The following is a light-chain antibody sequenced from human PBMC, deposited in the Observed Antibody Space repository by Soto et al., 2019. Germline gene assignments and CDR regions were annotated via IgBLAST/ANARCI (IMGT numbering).Light chain of an antibody. Sequence: EIVMTHSPATLSVSPCDRATLSFSAIQSVSRSYLGWYQQKPGQAPRLLIVGSFARATGIPARFSGSGSGSEFTLTISGLQSEDFAVYYCQQYNDRPPITFGQGTRLEIK. CDR1: QSVSRSY. V-gene: IGKV3-15*01. CDR2: GSF. CDR3: QQYNDRPPIT. J-gene: IGKJ5*01.